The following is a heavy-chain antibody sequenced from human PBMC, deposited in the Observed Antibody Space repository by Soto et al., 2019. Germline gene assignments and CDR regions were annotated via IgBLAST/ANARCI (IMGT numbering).Heavy chain of an antibody. J-gene: IGHJ3*02. D-gene: IGHD3-22*01. CDR3: ARPLYYYDSMGYYWGLSDPFDI. Sequence: SLILSCAASGFTFSSYGMHWVRQAPGKGLEWVAVIWYDGSNKYYADSVKGRFTISRDNSKNTLYLQMNSLRAEDTAVYYCARPLYYYDSMGYYWGLSDPFDIWGQGKMVTVSS. V-gene: IGHV3-33*01. CDR2: IWYDGSNK. CDR1: GFTFSSYG.